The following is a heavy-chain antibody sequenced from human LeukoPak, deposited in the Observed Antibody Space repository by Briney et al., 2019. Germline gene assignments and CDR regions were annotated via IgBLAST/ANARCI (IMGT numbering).Heavy chain of an antibody. CDR3: ARDVTYLRPYYYGSGINAFDI. V-gene: IGHV3-23*01. CDR1: GFTFSSYG. Sequence: PGGSLRLSCAASGFTFSSYGMSWVRQAPGKGLEWVSAISGSGGSTYYADSVKGRFTISRDNSKNTLYLQMNSLRAEDTAVYYCARDVTYLRPYYYGSGINAFDIWGQGTMVTVSS. CDR2: ISGSGGST. J-gene: IGHJ3*02. D-gene: IGHD3-10*01.